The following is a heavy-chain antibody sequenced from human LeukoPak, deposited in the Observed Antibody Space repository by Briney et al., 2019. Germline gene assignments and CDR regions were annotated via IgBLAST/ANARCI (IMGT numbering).Heavy chain of an antibody. Sequence: SETLSLTCAVYGGSFSGYYWSWIRQPPGKGLEWIGEINHSGSTNYNPSLKSRVTISVDTSKNQFSLKLRSVTAADTAVYHCARGLAKGAASGWFDPWGQGTLVTVSS. J-gene: IGHJ5*02. CDR1: GGSFSGYY. CDR3: ARGLAKGAASGWFDP. D-gene: IGHD6-13*01. V-gene: IGHV4-34*01. CDR2: INHSGST.